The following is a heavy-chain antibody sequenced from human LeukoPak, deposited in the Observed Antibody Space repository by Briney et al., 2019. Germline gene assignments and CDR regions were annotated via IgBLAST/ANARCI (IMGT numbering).Heavy chain of an antibody. V-gene: IGHV1-2*02. Sequence: RASVKVSCMASGYTFTGYYMHWVRQAPGQGREWMGWINPNSGGTNYAQKFQGRVTMTRDTSISTAYMELSRLRSDDTAVYYCARNPYSSSRNWFDPWGQGTLVTVSS. CDR2: INPNSGGT. CDR3: ARNPYSSSRNWFDP. D-gene: IGHD6-13*01. CDR1: GYTFTGYY. J-gene: IGHJ5*02.